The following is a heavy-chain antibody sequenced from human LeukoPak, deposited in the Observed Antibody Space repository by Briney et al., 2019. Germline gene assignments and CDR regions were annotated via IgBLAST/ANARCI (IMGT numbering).Heavy chain of an antibody. CDR2: IIPIFGTA. J-gene: IGHJ4*02. V-gene: IGHV1-69*13. CDR1: GGTFSNYA. Sequence: SVKVSCKASGGTFSNYAISWVRQAPGQGLEWMGAIIPIFGTANYAQKFQGRVTITADESTGTAYMELSSLRSEDTAVYYCARERRGGSYFTEKRLDHWGQGTLVTVSS. D-gene: IGHD1-26*01. CDR3: ARERRGGSYFTEKRLDH.